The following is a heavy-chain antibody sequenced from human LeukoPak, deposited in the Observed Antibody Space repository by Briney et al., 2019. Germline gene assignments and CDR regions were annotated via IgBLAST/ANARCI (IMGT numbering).Heavy chain of an antibody. CDR3: AHSSYYYDSSGYYNY. V-gene: IGHV2-5*02. CDR2: IYWDDDK. CDR1: GFSLSTSGVG. Sequence: TESGPTLVKPTQTLTLTCTFSGFSLSTSGVGVGWIRQPPGKALEWLALIYWDDDKRYSPSLKSRLTITKDTSKNQVVLTMTNMDPVDTATYYCAHSSYYYDSSGYYNYWGRGTLVTVSS. D-gene: IGHD3-22*01. J-gene: IGHJ4*02.